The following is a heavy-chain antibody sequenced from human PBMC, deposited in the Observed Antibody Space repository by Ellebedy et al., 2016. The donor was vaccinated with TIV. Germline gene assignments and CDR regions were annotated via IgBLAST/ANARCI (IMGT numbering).Heavy chain of an antibody. CDR2: IKQDGSEK. Sequence: GESLKISXAASGFTFSSYWMSWVRQAPGKGLEWVANIKQDGSEKYYVDSVKGRFTISRDNAKNSLYLQMNSLRAEDTAVYYCARVAYYDFWSGAIRGAFDIWGQGTMVTVSS. CDR3: ARVAYYDFWSGAIRGAFDI. CDR1: GFTFSSYW. V-gene: IGHV3-7*01. J-gene: IGHJ3*02. D-gene: IGHD3-3*01.